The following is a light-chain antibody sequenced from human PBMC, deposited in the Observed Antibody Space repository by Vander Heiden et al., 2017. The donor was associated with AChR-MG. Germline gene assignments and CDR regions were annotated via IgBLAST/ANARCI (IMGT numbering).Light chain of an antibody. CDR1: QSISNW. Sequence: DIHMTQSPSTLSASVRDRVTITCRASQSISNWLAWYQQKPGKAPKLLIYKASSLESGVPSSFSGSGSGTEFTLTISSLQPDDFATYYCQQEHSYPWTFGQGTKVEIK. J-gene: IGKJ1*01. CDR3: QQEHSYPWT. V-gene: IGKV1-5*03. CDR2: KAS.